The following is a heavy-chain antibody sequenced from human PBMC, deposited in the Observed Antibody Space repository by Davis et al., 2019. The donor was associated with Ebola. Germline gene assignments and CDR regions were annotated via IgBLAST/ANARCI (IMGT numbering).Heavy chain of an antibody. CDR2: INAGNGNT. D-gene: IGHD3-3*01. CDR1: GYTFTSYY. Sequence: ASVKVSCKASGYTFTSYYMHWVRQAPGQRPEWMGWINAGNGNTKYSQKFQGRVIITRDTSANTAYLELSSLRSEDTAVYYCARGGGYYDIWNGYYLPYDYWGQGTLVTVSS. CDR3: ARGGGYYDIWNGYYLPYDY. J-gene: IGHJ4*02. V-gene: IGHV1-3*01.